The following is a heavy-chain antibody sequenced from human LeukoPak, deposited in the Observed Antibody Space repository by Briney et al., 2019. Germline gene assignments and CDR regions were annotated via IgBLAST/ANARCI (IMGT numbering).Heavy chain of an antibody. J-gene: IGHJ6*02. CDR1: GFTFSSYG. V-gene: IGHV3-30*02. CDR2: IRYDGSNK. D-gene: IGHD5-12*01. CDR3: AKGLYSGYAKDYYYGMDV. Sequence: GGSLRLSCAASGFTFSSYGMHWVRQALGKGLEWVAFIRYDGSNKYYADSVKGRFTISRDNSKNTLYLQMNSLRAEDTAVYYCAKGLYSGYAKDYYYGMDVWGQGTTVTVSS.